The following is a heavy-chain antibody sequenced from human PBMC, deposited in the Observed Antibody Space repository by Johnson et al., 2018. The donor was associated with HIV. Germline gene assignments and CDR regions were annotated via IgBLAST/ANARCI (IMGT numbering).Heavy chain of an antibody. D-gene: IGHD5-12*01. CDR1: GFTVSSNY. V-gene: IGHV3-53*01. CDR2: IYSGGST. J-gene: IGHJ3*02. Sequence: VQLVESGGGLIQPGGSLRLSCAASGFTVSSNYMSWVRQAPGKGLEWVSVIYSGGSTYYADSVKGRFTISRDNSKNTLYLQMNSLRAEDTAVYYCAREGGYSGYEGVGHTNDASDIWGRGTMVTVSS. CDR3: AREGGYSGYEGVGHTNDASDI.